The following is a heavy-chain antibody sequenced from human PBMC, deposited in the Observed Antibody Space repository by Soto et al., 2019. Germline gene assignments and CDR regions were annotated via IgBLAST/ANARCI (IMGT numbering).Heavy chain of an antibody. CDR3: ARLVVPAAIKGGWLDX. Sequence: SETLSLTFTVSGGSISSYYWSWIRQPPGKGLEWIFYIYYSGSTNYNPSLKSLVAISVDTSKNQFSLKLSSVKAADTAVYYCARLVVPAAIKGGWLDXWGQGTLVTV. CDR1: GGSISSYY. V-gene: IGHV4-59*01. D-gene: IGHD2-2*02. CDR2: IYYSGST. J-gene: IGHJ5*02.